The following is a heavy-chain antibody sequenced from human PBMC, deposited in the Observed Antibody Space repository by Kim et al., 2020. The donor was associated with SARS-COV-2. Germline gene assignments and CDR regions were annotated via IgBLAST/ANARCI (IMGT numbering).Heavy chain of an antibody. V-gene: IGHV3-73*01. CDR1: GFTFSGSA. CDR2: IRSKANSYAT. CDR3: TRPRVLRFLEWLPQADYYYYMDV. J-gene: IGHJ6*03. D-gene: IGHD3-3*01. Sequence: GGSLRLSCAASGFTFSGSAMHWVRQASGKGLEWVGRIRSKANSYATAYAASVKGRFTISRDDSKNTAYLQMNSLKTEDTAVYYCTRPRVLRFLEWLPQADYYYYMDVWGKGTTVTESS.